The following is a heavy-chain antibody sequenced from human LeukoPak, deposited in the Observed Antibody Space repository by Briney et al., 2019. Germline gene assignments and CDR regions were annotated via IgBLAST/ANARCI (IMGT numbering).Heavy chain of an antibody. J-gene: IGHJ4*02. V-gene: IGHV4-39*01. CDR2: IYYSGST. CDR3: ARLLGYCSGGSCYSDY. Sequence: SETLSLTCTVSGDSISSSSYYWGWIRQPPGKGLEWIGSIYYSGSTYYNPSLKSRVTISVDTSKNQFSLKLSSVTAADTAVYYCARLLGYCSGGSCYSDYWGQGTLVTVSS. D-gene: IGHD2-15*01. CDR1: GDSISSSSYY.